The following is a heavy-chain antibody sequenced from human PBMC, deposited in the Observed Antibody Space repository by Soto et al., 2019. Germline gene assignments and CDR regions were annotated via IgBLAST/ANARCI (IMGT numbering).Heavy chain of an antibody. D-gene: IGHD3-22*01. CDR3: AKDGSYYYDSSGYLSAPYYYYYGMDV. CDR1: GFTFSSYA. Sequence: GGSLRLSCAASGFTFSSYAMSWVRQAPGKGLEWVSAISGSGGSTYYADSVKGRFTISRDNSKNTLYLQMNSLRAEDTAVYYCAKDGSYYYDSSGYLSAPYYYYYGMDVWGQGTTVTSP. CDR2: ISGSGGST. J-gene: IGHJ6*02. V-gene: IGHV3-23*01.